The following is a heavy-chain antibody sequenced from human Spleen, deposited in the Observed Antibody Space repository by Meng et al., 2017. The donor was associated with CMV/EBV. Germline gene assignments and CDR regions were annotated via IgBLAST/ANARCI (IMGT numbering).Heavy chain of an antibody. CDR3: ARVERDGYNWQGYYFGY. V-gene: IGHV3-7*04. CDR2: LKEDGSDK. D-gene: IGHD5-24*01. Sequence: GESLKISCTASGFTFSTYSMNWVRQASGKGLEWVASLKEDGSDKYYVDSAKGRFAISRDNAKKSLYLQMISLRAEDTAIYYCARVERDGYNWQGYYFGYWGQGTLVTVSS. CDR1: GFTFSTYS. J-gene: IGHJ4*02.